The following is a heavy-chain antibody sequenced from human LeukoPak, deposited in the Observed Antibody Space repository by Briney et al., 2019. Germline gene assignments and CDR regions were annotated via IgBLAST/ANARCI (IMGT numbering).Heavy chain of an antibody. V-gene: IGHV3-9*01. CDR1: GFTFDDYA. CDR2: ISWNSGSI. D-gene: IGHD7-27*01. Sequence: PGGSLRLSSAASGFTFDDYAMHWVRQAPGKGLEWVSGISWNSGSIGYADSVKGRFTISRDNSKNTLYLQMNSLRAEDTAVYYCAKNPLGLGIGNWFDPWGQGTLVTVSS. J-gene: IGHJ5*02. CDR3: AKNPLGLGIGNWFDP.